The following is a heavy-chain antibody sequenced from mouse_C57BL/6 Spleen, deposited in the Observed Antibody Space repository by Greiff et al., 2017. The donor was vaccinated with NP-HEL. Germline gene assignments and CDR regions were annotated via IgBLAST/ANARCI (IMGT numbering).Heavy chain of an antibody. CDR1: GYTFTDYE. Sequence: QVQLQQSGAELVRPGASVTLSCKASGYTFTDYEMHWVKQTPGHGLEWIGAIDPETGGTAYNQKFKGKAILTADKSSSTAYMELRSLTSEDSAVYYCTSGVTPYYFGYWGQGTTLTVSS. J-gene: IGHJ2*01. D-gene: IGHD2-2*01. CDR2: IDPETGGT. CDR3: TSGVTPYYFGY. V-gene: IGHV1-15*01.